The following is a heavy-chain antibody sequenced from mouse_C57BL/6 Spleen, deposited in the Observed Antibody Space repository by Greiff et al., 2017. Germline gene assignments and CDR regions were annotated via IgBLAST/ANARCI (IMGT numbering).Heavy chain of an antibody. CDR3: ARHVEGDYFDY. CDR2: ISSGGSYT. D-gene: IGHD3-3*01. J-gene: IGHJ2*01. V-gene: IGHV5-6*01. Sequence: EVQGVESGGDLVKPGGSLKLSCAASGFTFSSYGLSWVRQTPDKRLEWVATISSGGSYTYYPASVQGRFPISRDNAKNTLYLQMSGLKSEDTAMYYCARHVEGDYFDYWGQGTTRTVSS. CDR1: GFTFSSYG.